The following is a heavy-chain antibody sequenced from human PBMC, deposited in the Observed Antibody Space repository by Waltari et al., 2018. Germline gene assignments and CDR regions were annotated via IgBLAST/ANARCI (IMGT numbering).Heavy chain of an antibody. CDR1: GFSFSNYN. J-gene: IGHJ1*01. D-gene: IGHD1-26*01. CDR3: ARLIGGTLTEYYQ. CDR2: ITSSSDI. Sequence: EVQLVESGGGLVKPGGSLRLSCAASGFSFSNYNMNWVRQAPGKGLEWVSSITSSSDIKYADSVKGRFTISRDNAKNSLYLQMNSLRVEDAAVYYCARLIGGTLTEYYQWGQGTLVTVPS. V-gene: IGHV3-21*01.